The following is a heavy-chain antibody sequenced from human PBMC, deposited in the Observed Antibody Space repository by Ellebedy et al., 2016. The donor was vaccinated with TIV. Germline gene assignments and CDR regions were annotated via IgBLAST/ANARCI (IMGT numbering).Heavy chain of an antibody. CDR2: INHSGST. V-gene: IGHV4-34*01. CDR3: ARKRPHAYFDL. Sequence: SETLSLTXAVYGGSFSGYYWSWIRQPPGKGLNWIGEINHSGSTNYNPSLKSRVTISVDTSKNQFSLKLSSVTAADTAVYYCARKRPHAYFDLWGRGTLVTVSS. J-gene: IGHJ2*01. CDR1: GGSFSGYY.